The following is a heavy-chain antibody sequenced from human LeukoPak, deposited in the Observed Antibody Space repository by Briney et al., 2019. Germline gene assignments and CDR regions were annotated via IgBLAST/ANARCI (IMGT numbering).Heavy chain of an antibody. CDR3: ARAGGRGFWRALGDFDI. J-gene: IGHJ3*02. Sequence: GGSLRLSCAASGFTFSSYEMNWVRQAPGKGLEWVSYISSSGSTIYYADSVKGRFTISRDNAKNSLYLQMNSLRAEDTAVYYCARAGGRGFWRALGDFDIWGQGTMVTVSS. V-gene: IGHV3-48*03. D-gene: IGHD3-3*01. CDR1: GFTFSSYE. CDR2: ISSSGSTI.